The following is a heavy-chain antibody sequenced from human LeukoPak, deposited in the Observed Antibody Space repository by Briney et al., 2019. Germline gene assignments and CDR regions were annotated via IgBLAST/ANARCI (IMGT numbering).Heavy chain of an antibody. D-gene: IGHD6-19*01. CDR3: AREVAVPGVNAFDI. J-gene: IGHJ3*02. CDR1: GYTFTDYY. Sequence: ASVKASCKSSGYTFTDYYMHWVRQAPGQGLEWMGWINPNSGGTNYAQKFQGRVTTTRDTSISTAYMELSWLRSDDTAVYYCAREVAVPGVNAFDIWGQGTRVTVSS. V-gene: IGHV1-2*02. CDR2: INPNSGGT.